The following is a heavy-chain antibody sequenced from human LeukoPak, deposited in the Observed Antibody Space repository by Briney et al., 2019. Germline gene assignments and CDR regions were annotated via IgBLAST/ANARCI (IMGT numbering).Heavy chain of an antibody. J-gene: IGHJ4*02. V-gene: IGHV1-2*03. Sequence: LGASVKVSCKASGYTFTGYYMHWVRQAPGQGLEWMGWINPNSGGTDYPQKFQGRVTMTRDTSINTAYMELSSLRSDDTAVYYCARDGGQHLGVVNYWGQGTLVTVSS. CDR1: GYTFTGYY. D-gene: IGHD2-2*01. CDR3: ARDGGQHLGVVNY. CDR2: INPNSGGT.